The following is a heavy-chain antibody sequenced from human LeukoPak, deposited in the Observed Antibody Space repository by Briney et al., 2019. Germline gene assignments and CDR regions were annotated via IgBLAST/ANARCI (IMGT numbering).Heavy chain of an antibody. CDR3: ARGHCSSTSCPDAFDI. J-gene: IGHJ3*02. Sequence: ASVKVSCKASGYTFTSYYMHWVRQAPGQGLEWMGIINPSGGSTSYAQKFQGRVTMTRDTSTSTVYMELSSLRSEDTAVYYCARGHCSSTSCPDAFDIWGQGTMVTVSS. V-gene: IGHV1-46*01. D-gene: IGHD2-2*01. CDR2: INPSGGST. CDR1: GYTFTSYY.